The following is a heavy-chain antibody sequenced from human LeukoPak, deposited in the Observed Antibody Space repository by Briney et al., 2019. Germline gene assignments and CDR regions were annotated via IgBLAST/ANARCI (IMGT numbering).Heavy chain of an antibody. CDR3: VAEERDFDC. Sequence: GGSLRLSCAASGFTFSSYWMHWLRQAPGKGLVWVAGIHGDGTIIYYADSVKGRFTISRDNAKNTLYLQMNSLRAEDTAVYYCVAEERDFDCWGQGVLVTVSS. CDR1: GFTFSSYW. CDR2: IHGDGTII. V-gene: IGHV3-74*01. D-gene: IGHD1-26*01. J-gene: IGHJ4*02.